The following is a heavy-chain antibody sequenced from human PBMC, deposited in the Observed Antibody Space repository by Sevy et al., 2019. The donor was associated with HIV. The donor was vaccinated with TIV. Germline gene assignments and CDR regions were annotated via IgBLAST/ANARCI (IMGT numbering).Heavy chain of an antibody. D-gene: IGHD3-3*01. CDR1: GGSFSGYY. Sequence: SETLSLTCAVYGGSFSGYYWSWIRQPPGKGLEWIGEINHSGSSNYNPCLKRPVTISVDTSKNQFSLKLSSVTAADTAVYYCARVPRGGGDFWSGYYIRQYYFDYWGQGTLVTVSS. V-gene: IGHV4-34*01. CDR2: INHSGSS. CDR3: ARVPRGGGDFWSGYYIRQYYFDY. J-gene: IGHJ4*02.